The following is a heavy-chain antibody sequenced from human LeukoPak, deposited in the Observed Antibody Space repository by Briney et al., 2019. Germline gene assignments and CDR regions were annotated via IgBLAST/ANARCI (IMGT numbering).Heavy chain of an antibody. J-gene: IGHJ4*02. V-gene: IGHV3-30*03. CDR1: GFTFSSYG. D-gene: IGHD3-10*01. CDR2: ISYDGSNK. CDR3: ARISGSSQGD. Sequence: GGSLRLSCAASGFTFSSYGMHWVRQAPGKGLEWVAVISYDGSNKYYADSVKGRFTISRDSSKNTLYLQMNSLRAEDTAVYYCARISGSSQGDWGQGTLVTVSS.